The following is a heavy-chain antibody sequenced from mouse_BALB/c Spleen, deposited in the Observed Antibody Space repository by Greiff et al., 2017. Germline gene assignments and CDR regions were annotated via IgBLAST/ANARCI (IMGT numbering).Heavy chain of an antibody. CDR2: ISSGGST. CDR1: GFTFSSYA. D-gene: IGHD2-1*01. V-gene: IGHV5-6-5*01. Sequence: EVQGVESGGGLVKPGGSLKLSCAASGFTFSSYAMSWVRQTPEKRLEWVASISSGGSTYYPDSVKGRFTISRDNARNILYLQMSSLRSEDTAMYYCSRGPDGNYGYWGQGTTLTVSS. CDR3: SRGPDGNYGY. J-gene: IGHJ2*01.